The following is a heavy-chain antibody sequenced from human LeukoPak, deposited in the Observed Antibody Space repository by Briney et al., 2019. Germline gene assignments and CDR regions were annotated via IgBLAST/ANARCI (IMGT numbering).Heavy chain of an antibody. V-gene: IGHV1-18*01. J-gene: IGHJ6*02. CDR2: ISAYNGNT. CDR1: GYTFTSYG. CDR3: ARDRPVLLWFGELSHYYGMDV. Sequence: ASVKVSCKASGYTFTSYGTSWVRQALGRGLEWMGWISAYNGNTNYAQKFQGRVTMTTDTSTSTAYMELRSLRSDDTAVYYCARDRPVLLWFGELSHYYGMDVWGQGTTVTVSS. D-gene: IGHD3-10*01.